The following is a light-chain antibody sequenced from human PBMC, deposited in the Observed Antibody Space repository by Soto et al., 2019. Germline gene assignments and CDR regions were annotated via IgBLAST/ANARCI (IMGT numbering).Light chain of an antibody. V-gene: IGKV3-20*01. J-gene: IGKJ1*01. Sequence: EVVLTQSPGTLSLSPGDRATLSCRASQSVSTYFAWYQQKPGQAPRLLIYGASTRATGIPARFSGSGSGTDFTLTITRLEPEDFAVYYCQQYSSSPRTFGQGTKVEI. CDR3: QQYSSSPRT. CDR2: GAS. CDR1: QSVSTY.